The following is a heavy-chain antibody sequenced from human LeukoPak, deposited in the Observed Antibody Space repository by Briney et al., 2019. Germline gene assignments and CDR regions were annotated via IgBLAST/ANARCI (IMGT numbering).Heavy chain of an antibody. CDR3: DRAVMVRGVIPPYYFDY. V-gene: IGHV4-59*08. CDR2: IYYSGST. CDR1: GGSISSYY. D-gene: IGHD3-10*01. J-gene: IGHJ4*01. Sequence: SETLSLTCTVSGGSISSYYWSWIRQPPGKGLEWIGYIYYSGSTNYNPSLKSRVTISVDTSKNQFSLNLSSVTAADTAVYYCDRAVMVRGVIPPYYFDYWGQGTLVTVSS.